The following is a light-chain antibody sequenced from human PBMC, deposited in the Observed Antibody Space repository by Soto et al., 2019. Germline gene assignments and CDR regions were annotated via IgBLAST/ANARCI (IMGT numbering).Light chain of an antibody. CDR2: GAS. Sequence: EIVLTQSPGTPSLSPGERATLSCRASQSVSSSYVAWYQQKPGQPPRLLIYGASSRATGIPDRFSGSGSATDITLTSSRLEPADLAVYYCQQYGSSSFTFGPGTKVDIK. J-gene: IGKJ3*01. CDR1: QSVSSSY. CDR3: QQYGSSSFT. V-gene: IGKV3-20*01.